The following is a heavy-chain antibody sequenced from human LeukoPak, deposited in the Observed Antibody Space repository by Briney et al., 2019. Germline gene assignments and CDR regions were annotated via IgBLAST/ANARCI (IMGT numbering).Heavy chain of an antibody. CDR3: ASSYGSGSYYPLYYYYYYYMDV. V-gene: IGHV1-69*06. Sequence: SVKVSCKASGGTFSSYAISWVRQAPGQGLEWMGGIIPIFGTANYAQKFQGRVTITADKSTSTAYMELSSLRSEDTAVYYCASSYGSGSYYPLYYYYYYYMDVWGKGTTVTVSS. CDR2: IIPIFGTA. CDR1: GGTFSSYA. D-gene: IGHD3-10*01. J-gene: IGHJ6*03.